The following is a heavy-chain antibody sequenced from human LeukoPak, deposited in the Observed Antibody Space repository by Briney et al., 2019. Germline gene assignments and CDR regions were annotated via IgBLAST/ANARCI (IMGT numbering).Heavy chain of an antibody. CDR3: AREAY. Sequence: GGSLRLSCAASGFTFSRYWMSWVRQPPAKGLDWVAGGKEDGSQKNYADTVESRFTIYRDNPKKSLVLQINSLRLEDTAIYYCAREAYWGPGTLVPVSS. V-gene: IGHV3-7*03. J-gene: IGHJ4*02. CDR2: GKEDGSQK. CDR1: GFTFSRYW.